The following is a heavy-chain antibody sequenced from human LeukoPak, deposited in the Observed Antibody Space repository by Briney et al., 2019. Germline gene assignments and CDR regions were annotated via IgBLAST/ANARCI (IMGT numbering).Heavy chain of an antibody. V-gene: IGHV3-30*01. J-gene: IGHJ4*02. Sequence: GGSLRLSCAASGFTFSSYAMHWVRQAPGKGLEWVAVISYDGSNKYYADSVKGRFTISRDNSKNTLHLQMNSLRAEDTAVYYCARSLGWLNFDYWGQGTLVTVSS. CDR2: ISYDGSNK. CDR1: GFTFSSYA. CDR3: ARSLGWLNFDY. D-gene: IGHD5-24*01.